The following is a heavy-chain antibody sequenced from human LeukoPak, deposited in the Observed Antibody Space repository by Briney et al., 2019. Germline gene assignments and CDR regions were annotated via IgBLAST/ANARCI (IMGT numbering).Heavy chain of an antibody. CDR2: IKEDGSEK. V-gene: IGHV3-7*03. D-gene: IGHD2-2*01. CDR3: ARSARLLVGYYFDY. Sequence: PGGSLGLSCAASGFTFSTYWMTWVRQAPGKGLEWVANIKEDGSEKFYVDSVKGRFTISRDNAKNSLYLEMNSLRAEDTAVYYCARSARLLVGYYFDYWGQGTLVTVSS. CDR1: GFTFSTYW. J-gene: IGHJ4*02.